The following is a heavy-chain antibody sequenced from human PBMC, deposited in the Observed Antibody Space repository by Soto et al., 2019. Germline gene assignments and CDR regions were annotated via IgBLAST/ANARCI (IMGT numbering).Heavy chain of an antibody. D-gene: IGHD5-12*01. CDR2: ISPYSGDT. CDR1: GYTFFTYD. Sequence: QVHLVQSGVEVKTPGASVTVSCQASGYTFFTYDISWVRQAPGQGLEWMGGISPYSGDTKYAQKFQGRVTMTTDTSTTTAYLELRSLRSDDTAVYYCARHHGPTTSENWFDPWGQGTLVTVSS. CDR3: ARHHGPTTSENWFDP. V-gene: IGHV1-18*01. J-gene: IGHJ5*02.